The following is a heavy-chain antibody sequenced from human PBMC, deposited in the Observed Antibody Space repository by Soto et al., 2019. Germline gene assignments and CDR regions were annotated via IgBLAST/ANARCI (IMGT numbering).Heavy chain of an antibody. D-gene: IGHD1-26*01. V-gene: IGHV1-69*13. Sequence: VASVKVSCKASGGTFSSYAISWVRQAPGQGLEWMGGIIPIFGTANYAQKFQGRVTITADESTSTAYMELSSLRSEDTAVYYCASPLSGSLNYWGQGTLVTVSS. CDR2: IIPIFGTA. CDR3: ASPLSGSLNY. CDR1: GGTFSSYA. J-gene: IGHJ4*02.